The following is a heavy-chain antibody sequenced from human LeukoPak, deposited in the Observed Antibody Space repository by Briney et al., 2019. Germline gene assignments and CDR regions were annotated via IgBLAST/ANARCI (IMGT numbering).Heavy chain of an antibody. CDR2: VSYDGSNK. D-gene: IGHD3-9*01. CDR1: GFSFSSYG. CDR3: AKDEKRIYGGVILTGHYDY. V-gene: IGHV3-30*18. J-gene: IGHJ4*02. Sequence: GGSLRLSCAASGFSFSSYGMHWVRQAPGKGLEWVAVVSYDGSNKYYADSVKGRFTISRDNSKNTLYLQMNSLRAEDTAVYYCAKDEKRIYGGVILTGHYDYWGQGTLVTVSS.